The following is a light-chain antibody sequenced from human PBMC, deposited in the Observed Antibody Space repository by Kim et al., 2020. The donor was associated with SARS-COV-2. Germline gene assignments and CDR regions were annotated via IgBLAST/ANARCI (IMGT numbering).Light chain of an antibody. Sequence: ASTGDRGNITCRASQGISSYLAWYQQKPGKAPKLLIYSASTLQSGVPSRFSGSGSGTDFTLTISCLQSEDFATYCCQQYYSYPRTFGQGTKVDIK. V-gene: IGKV1-8*01. CDR2: SAS. CDR3: QQYYSYPRT. CDR1: QGISSY. J-gene: IGKJ1*01.